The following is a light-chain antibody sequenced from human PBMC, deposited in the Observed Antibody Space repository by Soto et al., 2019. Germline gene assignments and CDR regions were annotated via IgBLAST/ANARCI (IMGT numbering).Light chain of an antibody. CDR1: QSISSW. V-gene: IGKV1-5*01. J-gene: IGKJ1*01. Sequence: DIQMTQSPSTLSASVGDRVTITCRASQSISSWLAWYQQKPGKAPKLLIYDASNLESGVPSRFSGSGSGTEFTLTISSLQPDDLATYYCQQYNSFRTFGQGTKVDIK. CDR3: QQYNSFRT. CDR2: DAS.